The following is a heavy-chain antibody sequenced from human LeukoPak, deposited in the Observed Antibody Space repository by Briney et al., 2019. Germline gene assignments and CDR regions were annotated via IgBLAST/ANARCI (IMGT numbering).Heavy chain of an antibody. J-gene: IGHJ5*02. CDR3: ARADCSGSTCYLRHSWFDP. CDR1: GFTLSTFD. CDR2: ISTSSRYI. D-gene: IGHD2-2*01. V-gene: IGHV3-21*06. Sequence: GGSLRLSCAASGFTLSTFDMNWVRQAPGKGLEWVSSISTSSRYIYYRDSVKGRFTISRDDAKNSLYLQMDSLTVEDTAVYSCARADCSGSTCYLRHSWFDPWGQGTLVTVSS.